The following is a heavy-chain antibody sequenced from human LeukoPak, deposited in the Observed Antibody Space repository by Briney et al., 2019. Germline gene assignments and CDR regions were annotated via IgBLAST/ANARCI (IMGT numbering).Heavy chain of an antibody. CDR2: IKQDESEK. Sequence: GGSLRLSCTASGFTFSSYWMSWVRQAPGKGLEWAANIKQDESEKFYVDSVKGRFTISRDNVKNSVYLQMNSLRVEDTAVYYCARGDMATNTYFDYWGQGTLVTVSS. D-gene: IGHD5-24*01. V-gene: IGHV3-7*01. CDR1: GFTFSSYW. CDR3: ARGDMATNTYFDY. J-gene: IGHJ4*02.